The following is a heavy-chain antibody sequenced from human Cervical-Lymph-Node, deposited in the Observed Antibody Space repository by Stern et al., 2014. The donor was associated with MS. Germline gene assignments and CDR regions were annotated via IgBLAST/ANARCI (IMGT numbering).Heavy chain of an antibody. CDR2: ISGSGGST. CDR3: AKQYFDSSGYSYYYGMDV. J-gene: IGHJ6*02. V-gene: IGHV3-23*04. D-gene: IGHD3-22*01. Sequence: EVQLVESGGDLVQPGGSLRVSCAASGFTFNKYAMNWVRQAPGKGLEWVSTISGSGGSTYYADSVKGRFTMSRDNSQNTQYLERHSLRAEDTAIYYCAKQYFDSSGYSYYYGMDVWGQGTTVTVSS. CDR1: GFTFNKYA.